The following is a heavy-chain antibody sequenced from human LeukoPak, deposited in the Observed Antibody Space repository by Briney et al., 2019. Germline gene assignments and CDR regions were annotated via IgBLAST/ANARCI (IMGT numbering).Heavy chain of an antibody. D-gene: IGHD6-13*01. Sequence: GGSLRLSCAASGFTFSSYGMSWVRQAPGKGLEWVSAISGSGGSTYYADSVKGRFTISRDNSKNTLYLQMDSLRADDTAVYFCARDSIRQQLYCFDYWGRGTLVTVSS. J-gene: IGHJ4*02. CDR1: GFTFSSYG. CDR3: ARDSIRQQLYCFDY. CDR2: ISGSGGST. V-gene: IGHV3-23*01.